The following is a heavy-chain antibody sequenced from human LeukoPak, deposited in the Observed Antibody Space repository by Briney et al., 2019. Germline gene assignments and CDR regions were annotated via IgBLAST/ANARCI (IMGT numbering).Heavy chain of an antibody. D-gene: IGHD3-22*01. CDR3: ARARYYYDSSGYYHAFDI. Sequence: GGSLRLSCAASGFTFSSYSMNWVRQAPGKGLEWVSSISSSSSHIYYTDSVKGRFTLSRDNAKKSLYLQMNSLRAEDTAVYYCARARYYYDSSGYYHAFDIWGQGTMVTVSS. CDR2: ISSSSSHI. V-gene: IGHV3-21*01. J-gene: IGHJ3*02. CDR1: GFTFSSYS.